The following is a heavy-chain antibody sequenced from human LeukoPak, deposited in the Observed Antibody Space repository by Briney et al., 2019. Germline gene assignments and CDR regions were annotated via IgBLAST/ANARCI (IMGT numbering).Heavy chain of an antibody. CDR2: ISSSSSTI. CDR1: GFTFSSYW. D-gene: IGHD6-19*01. Sequence: PGGSLRLSCAASGFTFSSYWMSWVRQAPGKGLEWVSYISSSSSTIYYADSVKGRFTISRDNAKNSLYLQMNSLRDEDTAVYYCARDPSDIAVARYYFDYWGQGTLVTVSS. CDR3: ARDPSDIAVARYYFDY. V-gene: IGHV3-48*02. J-gene: IGHJ4*02.